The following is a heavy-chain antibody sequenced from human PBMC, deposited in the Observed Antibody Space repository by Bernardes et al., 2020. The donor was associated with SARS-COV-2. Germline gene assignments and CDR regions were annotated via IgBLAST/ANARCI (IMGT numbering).Heavy chain of an antibody. CDR1: GFTFNNYG. V-gene: IGHV3-33*03. CDR3: TGSGRTVG. CDR2: IWYDGSTK. Sequence: GGSLRLSCEASGFTFNNYGMHWVRRAPDKGLEWVAVIWYDGSTKYYADSVKGRFTVSRDNSKSTLYLQMNNLRDEDTAVYYCTGSGRTVGWGQGTLVTVSS. D-gene: IGHD6-19*01. J-gene: IGHJ4*02.